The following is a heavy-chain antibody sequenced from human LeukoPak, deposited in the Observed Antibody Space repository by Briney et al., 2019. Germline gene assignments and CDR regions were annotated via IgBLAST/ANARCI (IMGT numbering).Heavy chain of an antibody. CDR1: GYTCTGYY. D-gene: IGHD2-2*01. J-gene: IGHJ4*02. CDR2: INPNSGGT. Sequence: ASVTVSSKASGYTCTGYYMHWVRQAPGQGLEWMGWINPNSGGTNYAQKFQGRVTMTRGTSISTAYMELSRLRSDDTAVYYCAREVVPAAHFDYWGQGTLVTVSS. CDR3: AREVVPAAHFDY. V-gene: IGHV1-2*02.